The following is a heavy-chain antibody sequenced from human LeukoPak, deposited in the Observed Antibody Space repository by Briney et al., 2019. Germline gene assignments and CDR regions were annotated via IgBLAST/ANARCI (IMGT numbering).Heavy chain of an antibody. V-gene: IGHV4-30-4*01. CDR2: IYYSGST. CDR1: GGSISSGDYY. CDR3: ARHRVGIKGWFDP. J-gene: IGHJ5*02. Sequence: PSETLSLTCTVSGGSISSGDYYWSWIRQPPGKGLEWIGYIYYSGSTYYNPSLKSRVTISVDTSKNQFSLKLSSVTAADTAVYYCARHRVGIKGWFDPWGQGTLVTVSS. D-gene: IGHD1-26*01.